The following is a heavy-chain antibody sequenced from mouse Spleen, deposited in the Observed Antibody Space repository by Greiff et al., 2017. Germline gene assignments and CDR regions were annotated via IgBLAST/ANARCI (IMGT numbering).Heavy chain of an antibody. CDR2: INPSSGYT. Sequence: QVQLQQSGAELARPGASVKMSCTASGYTFTSYTMHWVKQRPGRGLEWIGYINPSSGYTKYNQKFKDKTTLTADKSSSTAYMQLSRLTDEDSEVYYCAREDYYAMDYWGQGTSVTVSS. CDR3: AREDYYAMDY. CDR1: GYTFTSYT. V-gene: IGHV1-4*01. J-gene: IGHJ4*01.